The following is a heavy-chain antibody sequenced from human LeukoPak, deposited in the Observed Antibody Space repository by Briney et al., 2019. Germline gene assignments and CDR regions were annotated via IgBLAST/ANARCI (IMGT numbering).Heavy chain of an antibody. Sequence: SETLSLTCAVSGYSISSGYYWGWIRQPPGKGLEWVGSIYHSGSTYYNPSLKSRVTISVDTSKNQFSLKLSSVTAADTAVYYCARDLYSSSWYQTQYLDYWGQGTLVTVSS. J-gene: IGHJ4*02. CDR3: ARDLYSSSWYQTQYLDY. D-gene: IGHD6-13*01. CDR2: IYHSGST. CDR1: GYSISSGYY. V-gene: IGHV4-38-2*02.